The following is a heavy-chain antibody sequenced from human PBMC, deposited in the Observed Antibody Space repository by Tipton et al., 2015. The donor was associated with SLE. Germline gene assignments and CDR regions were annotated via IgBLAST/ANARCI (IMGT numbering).Heavy chain of an antibody. J-gene: IGHJ4*02. D-gene: IGHD3-10*01. V-gene: IGHV3-9*01. CDR3: AKAYKALPSWYYFDY. CDR1: GFTFDDYA. CDR2: ISWNSGSI. Sequence: RSLRLSCAASGFTFDDYAMHWVRQAPGKGLEWVSGISWNSGSIGYADSVKGRFTISRDNAKNSLYLQMNSLRAEDTALYYCAKAYKALPSWYYFDYWGQGTLVTVSS.